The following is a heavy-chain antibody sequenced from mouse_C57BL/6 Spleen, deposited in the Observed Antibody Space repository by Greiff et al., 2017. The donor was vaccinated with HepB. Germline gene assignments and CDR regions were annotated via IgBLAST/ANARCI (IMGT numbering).Heavy chain of an antibody. CDR2: IHPNSGST. J-gene: IGHJ1*03. CDR3: ARSDYYGSSYWYFDV. CDR1: GYTFTSYW. V-gene: IGHV1-64*01. Sequence: VQLKQPGAELVKPGASVKLSCKASGYTFTSYWMHWVKQRPGQGLEWIGMIHPNSGSTNYNEKFKSKATLTVDKSSSTAYMQLSSLTSEDSAVYYCARSDYYGSSYWYFDVWGTGTTVTVSS. D-gene: IGHD1-1*01.